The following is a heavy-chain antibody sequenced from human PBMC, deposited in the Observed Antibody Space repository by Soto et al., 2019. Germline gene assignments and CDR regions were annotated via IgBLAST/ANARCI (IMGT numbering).Heavy chain of an antibody. CDR3: ARTRLGIVVVPAAPYFDY. CDR2: INHSGST. D-gene: IGHD2-2*01. CDR1: GGSFSGYY. J-gene: IGHJ4*02. Sequence: QVQLQQWGAGLLKPSETLSLTCAVYGGSFSGYYWSWIRQPPGKGLEWIGEINHSGSTNYNPSLKSRVTISVDTSKNQFSLKLSSVTAADTAVYYCARTRLGIVVVPAAPYFDYWGQGTLVTVSS. V-gene: IGHV4-34*01.